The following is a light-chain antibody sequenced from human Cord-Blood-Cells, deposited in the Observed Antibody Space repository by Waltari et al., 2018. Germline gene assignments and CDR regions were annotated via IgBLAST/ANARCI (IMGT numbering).Light chain of an antibody. J-gene: IGKJ5*01. V-gene: IGKV3-11*01. CDR1: QSVSSY. Sequence: EIVLTQSPATLSLSPGERATLSCRASQSVSSYLAWYQQKHGQAPRLLIYDASNRATGLPARFSGRGSVTDFTLTISSLEPEDFAVYYCQQRSNWPITFGQGTRLEIK. CDR2: DAS. CDR3: QQRSNWPIT.